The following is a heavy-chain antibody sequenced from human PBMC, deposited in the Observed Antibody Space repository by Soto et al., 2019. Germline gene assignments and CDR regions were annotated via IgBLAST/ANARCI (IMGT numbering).Heavy chain of an antibody. V-gene: IGHV3-23*01. J-gene: IGHJ4*02. CDR3: AKEGGGXGWPEFDC. Sequence: GWSLRLSCTASGFTFSSYIMNWVRQAPGKGLEWISTITADGGGTFYADSVKGRFTISRDNSKNTLYLQMDNLRAEDTALYYCAKEGGGXGWPEFDCWGQGTKVTVSS. CDR2: ITADGGGT. CDR1: GFTFSSYI. D-gene: IGHD6-19*01.